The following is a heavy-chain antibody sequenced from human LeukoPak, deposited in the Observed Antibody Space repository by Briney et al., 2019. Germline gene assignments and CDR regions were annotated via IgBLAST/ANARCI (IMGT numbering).Heavy chain of an antibody. D-gene: IGHD6-19*01. Sequence: PSETLSLTCSVSGGSISSHYWSWLRHPPGKGLEWIGYIYYSGSNNYNPPPKSRVTISVDPSKNQFSLELSSGTAAGTAVYYCARSGQWLVMGQNCCDPWGQGTLVTVSS. CDR2: IYYSGSN. V-gene: IGHV4-59*11. CDR3: ARSGQWLVMGQNCCDP. CDR1: GGSISSHY. J-gene: IGHJ5*02.